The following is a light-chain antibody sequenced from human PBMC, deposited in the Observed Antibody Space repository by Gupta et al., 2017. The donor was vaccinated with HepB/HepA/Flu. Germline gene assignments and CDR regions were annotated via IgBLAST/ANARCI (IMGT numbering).Light chain of an antibody. CDR1: QSINTW. Sequence: IQMTQSPSTLSASVGDRVTITCRASQSINTWLAWYQQKPGKAPKLLIYKASTLESGVPSRFSGSGSGTEFTLTISSLHPDDFATYYCQQYDSHLCSFGQGTKLEIK. V-gene: IGKV1-5*03. CDR3: QQYDSHLCS. CDR2: KAS. J-gene: IGKJ2*04.